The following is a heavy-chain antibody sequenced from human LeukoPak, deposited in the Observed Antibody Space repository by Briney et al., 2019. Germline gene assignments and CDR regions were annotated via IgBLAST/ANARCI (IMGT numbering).Heavy chain of an antibody. D-gene: IGHD1-26*01. CDR2: ISGSGGST. CDR3: AKGYWDPGY. V-gene: IGHV3-23*01. CDR1: GFTFSTYA. Sequence: GGSLRLSCVASGFTFSTYAMTWIRQAPGKGLEWVSGISGSGGSTYYADSVEGRFTISRDNSKSTLYLQMNNLRAEDTALYYCAKGYWDPGYWGQGTLVTVSS. J-gene: IGHJ4*02.